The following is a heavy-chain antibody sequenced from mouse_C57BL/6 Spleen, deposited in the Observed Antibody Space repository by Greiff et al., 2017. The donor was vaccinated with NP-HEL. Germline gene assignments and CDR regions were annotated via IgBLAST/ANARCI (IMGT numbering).Heavy chain of an antibody. D-gene: IGHD2-4*01. CDR1: GYTFTSYW. J-gene: IGHJ3*01. Sequence: QVQLQQPGAELVKPGASVKLSCKASGYTFTSYWMHWVKQRPGQGLEWIGMIHPNSGSTNSNEKFKSKATLTVDKSSSTAYMQLSSLTSEDSAVYDGARVRLRESAWFADWGQGTLVTVSA. CDR3: ARVRLRESAWFAD. CDR2: IHPNSGST. V-gene: IGHV1-64*01.